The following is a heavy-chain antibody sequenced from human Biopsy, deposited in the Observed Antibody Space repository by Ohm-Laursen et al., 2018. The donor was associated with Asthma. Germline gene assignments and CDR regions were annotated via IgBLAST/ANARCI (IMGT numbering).Heavy chain of an antibody. D-gene: IGHD3-10*01. CDR1: GYTFNSAG. J-gene: IGHJ6*02. CDR2: ISVYNGNT. V-gene: IGHV1-18*01. CDR3: ARGVDYSHYYGIDV. Sequence: ASVKVSCKTSGYTFNSAGITWVRQAPGQGLEWMGWISVYNGNTKVAQKLQDRVTMITDTSTSTAYMELRSLRSDDTAVYFCARGVDYSHYYGIDVWGQGTTATVS.